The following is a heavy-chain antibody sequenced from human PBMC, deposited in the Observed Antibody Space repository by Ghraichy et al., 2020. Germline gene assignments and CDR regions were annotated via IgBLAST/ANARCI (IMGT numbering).Heavy chain of an antibody. CDR3: ARDAPPFDP. Sequence: GRSLRLSCAVSGFTVTSNYMSWVRQAPGKGLEWVSTVYSGGATYYADSVKGRFTISRDSSKNRLYLQMTSLRVDDTAVYYCARDAPPFDPWGQGTLVTVSS. CDR1: GFTVTSNY. CDR2: VYSGGAT. V-gene: IGHV3-53*01. J-gene: IGHJ5*02.